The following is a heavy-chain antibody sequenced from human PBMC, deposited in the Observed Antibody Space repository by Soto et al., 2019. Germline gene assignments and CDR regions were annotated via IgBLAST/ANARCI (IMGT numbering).Heavy chain of an antibody. CDR2: ISAYNGNT. Sequence: QVQLGQSGAEVKKPGAAVKVSCKASRYTFTSYGISWVRQAPGQGLEWMGWISAYNGNTNYAQKLQGRVSMTTDTYTSTAYKGLRSLGSDDTAVYYCARYKGDSYGLGGRPAIDYWGQDTRVTHSA. D-gene: IGHD3-10*01. J-gene: IGHJ4*02. CDR1: RYTFTSYG. CDR3: ARYKGDSYGLGGRPAIDY. V-gene: IGHV1-18*01.